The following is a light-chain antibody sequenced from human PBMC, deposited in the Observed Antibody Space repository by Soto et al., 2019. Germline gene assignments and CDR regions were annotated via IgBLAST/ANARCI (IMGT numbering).Light chain of an antibody. J-gene: IGKJ3*01. CDR1: QSVSSSY. Sequence: EIVLTQSPGTLSLSPGERATLSCRASQSVSSSYLAWYQQKPGQAPRLLIYGASSRATGIPDRFSGSGSETDFTLTISRLEPEDFEVYYCQQYGSSRSFGPGTKVDIK. V-gene: IGKV3-20*01. CDR2: GAS. CDR3: QQYGSSRS.